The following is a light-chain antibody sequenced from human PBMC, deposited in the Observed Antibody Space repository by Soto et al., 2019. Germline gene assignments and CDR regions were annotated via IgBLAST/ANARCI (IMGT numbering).Light chain of an antibody. J-gene: IGKJ1*01. Sequence: DIQMTQSPSSLSASVGDRVTITCRASQGISSYLNWYQQKPGKAPKLLIYDASNLETGVPSRFSGSGSATDFTFTISSLQPEDIATYYCQQYDNLPRTFGQGTKVDI. CDR3: QQYDNLPRT. CDR2: DAS. CDR1: QGISSY. V-gene: IGKV1-33*01.